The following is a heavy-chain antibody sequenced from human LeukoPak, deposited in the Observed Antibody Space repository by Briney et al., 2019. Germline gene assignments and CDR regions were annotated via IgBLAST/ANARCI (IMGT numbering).Heavy chain of an antibody. D-gene: IGHD2-15*01. CDR2: ISYDGSNK. Sequence: GGSLRLSCAASGFTFSSYAMHWVRQAPGKGLEWVAVISYDGSNKYYADSVKGRFTISRDDSKNTLYLQMNSLRAEDTAVYYCARVVAATLDDWGQGTLVTVSS. V-gene: IGHV3-30-3*01. J-gene: IGHJ4*02. CDR3: ARVVAATLDD. CDR1: GFTFSSYA.